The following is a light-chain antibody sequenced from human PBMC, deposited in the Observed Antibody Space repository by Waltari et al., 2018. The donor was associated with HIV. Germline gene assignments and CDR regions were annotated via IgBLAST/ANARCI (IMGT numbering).Light chain of an antibody. V-gene: IGLV2-23*02. J-gene: IGLJ2*01. CDR3: CSYAPSSTFVV. CDR1: SSDVGTYNL. CDR2: EAS. Sequence: QSALTQPASVSGSPGQSITISCTGTSSDVGTYNLVSWYQQYPGKAPKLIIYEASTRPSGVSERFSGPKSGNTASRTISGLQAADEADYYCCSYAPSSTFVVFGGGTKLTVL.